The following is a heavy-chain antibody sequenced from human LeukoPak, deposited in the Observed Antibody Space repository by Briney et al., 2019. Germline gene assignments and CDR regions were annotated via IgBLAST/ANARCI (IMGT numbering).Heavy chain of an antibody. CDR1: GFTFSSYA. CDR2: ISGSGGST. V-gene: IGHV3-23*01. J-gene: IGHJ4*02. Sequence: PGGSLRLSCAASGFTFSSYAMSWVRQAPGKGLEWVSAISGSGGSTYYADSVKGRFTISRDNAKNSLYLQMNSLRAEDTAVYYCARWVYCSSTSCPDDYWGQGTLVTVSS. D-gene: IGHD2-2*01. CDR3: ARWVYCSSTSCPDDY.